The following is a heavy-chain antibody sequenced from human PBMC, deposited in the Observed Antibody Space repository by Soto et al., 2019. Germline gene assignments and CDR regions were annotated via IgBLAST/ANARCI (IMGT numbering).Heavy chain of an antibody. V-gene: IGHV1-69*13. CDR1: GGTFSSYA. Sequence: SVKVSCKASGGTFSSYAISWVRQAPGQGLEWMGGIIPIFGTANYAQKFQGRVTITADESTSTAYMELSSLRSEDTAVYYCARSPHYYDSSGLPPSGYFQHSGQGTLVTVSS. D-gene: IGHD3-22*01. CDR3: ARSPHYYDSSGLPPSGYFQH. J-gene: IGHJ1*01. CDR2: IIPIFGTA.